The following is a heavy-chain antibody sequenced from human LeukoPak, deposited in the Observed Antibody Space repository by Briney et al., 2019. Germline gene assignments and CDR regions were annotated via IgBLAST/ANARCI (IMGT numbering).Heavy chain of an antibody. CDR2: IRYDGSNK. D-gene: IGHD4-17*01. CDR3: AKDRTTVTTRGVDY. Sequence: PGGSLRLSCAASGFTFSSYGMHWVRQAPGKGLEWVGFIRYDGSNKYYADSVKGRFTISRDNSKNTLYLQMNSLRAEDTAVYYCAKDRTTVTTRGVDYWGQGTLVTVSS. J-gene: IGHJ4*02. V-gene: IGHV3-30*02. CDR1: GFTFSSYG.